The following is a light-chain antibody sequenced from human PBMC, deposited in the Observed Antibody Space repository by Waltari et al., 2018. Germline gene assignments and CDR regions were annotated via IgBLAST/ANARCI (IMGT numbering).Light chain of an antibody. J-gene: IGLJ3*02. CDR1: SGSLSTTSY. Sequence: QTVVTQEPSLSVSPGGTVTLTCALSSGSLSTTSYATWYQQTPGQAPRTLVYKANALSSGVPDRFSGSSLGNTAALTLTGAQADDESDYYCALYMGSGIWVFGGGTRLTVL. CDR3: ALYMGSGIWV. CDR2: KAN. V-gene: IGLV8-61*01.